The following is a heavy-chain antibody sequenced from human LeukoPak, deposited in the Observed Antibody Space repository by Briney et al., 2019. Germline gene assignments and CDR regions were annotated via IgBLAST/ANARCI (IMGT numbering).Heavy chain of an antibody. CDR3: AREVYSSSSVGFDY. V-gene: IGHV4-39*07. CDR1: GGSISSYY. J-gene: IGHJ4*02. D-gene: IGHD6-6*01. CDR2: IYYSGST. Sequence: PSETLSLTCTVSGGSISSYYWGWIRQPPGKGLEWIGSIYYSGSTYYNPSLKSRVTISVDTSKNQFSLKLSSVTAADTAVYYCAREVYSSSSVGFDYWGQGTLVTVSS.